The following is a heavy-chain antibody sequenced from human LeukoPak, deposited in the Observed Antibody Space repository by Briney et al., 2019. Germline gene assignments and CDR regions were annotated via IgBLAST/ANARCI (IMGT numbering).Heavy chain of an antibody. CDR1: GGSISSYY. CDR2: IYTSGST. V-gene: IGHV4-4*07. J-gene: IGHJ4*02. CDR3: ARTRLEYSSSWYDDY. D-gene: IGHD6-13*01. Sequence: SETLSLTCTVSGGSISSYYWSWIRQPAGKGLEWIGRIYTSGSTNYNPSLKSRVTMSVDTSKNQFSLKPSSVTAADTAVYYCARTRLEYSSSWYDDYWGQGTLVTVSS.